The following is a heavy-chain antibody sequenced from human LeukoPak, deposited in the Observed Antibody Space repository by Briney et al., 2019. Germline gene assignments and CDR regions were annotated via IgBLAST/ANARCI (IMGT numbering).Heavy chain of an antibody. D-gene: IGHD4-17*01. CDR2: IFYRGST. CDR3: ARLFDYVFWFGP. CDR1: GGSISSSNSY. J-gene: IGHJ5*02. Sequence: SETLSLTCNVSGGSISSSNSYWGWIRQPPGKGLEWIGSIFYRGSTYYNPSLKSRVTISVDTSKNQFSLKLSSVTAADTAEYYCARLFDYVFWFGPWGQGTLATVSS. V-gene: IGHV4-39*01.